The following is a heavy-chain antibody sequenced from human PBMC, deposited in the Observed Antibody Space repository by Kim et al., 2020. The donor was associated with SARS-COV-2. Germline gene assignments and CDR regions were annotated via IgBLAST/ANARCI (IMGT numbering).Heavy chain of an antibody. J-gene: IGHJ4*02. V-gene: IGHV3-30*18. D-gene: IGHD2-15*01. CDR3: VKDREYCSGGTCYNGILDH. CDR2: ISHDGSKE. CDR1: GFTFSNYV. Sequence: GGSLRLSCAASGFTFSNYVMHWVRQAPGKGLEWMAVISHDGSKEYYGDSVKGRFTISRDNSRNTLSLQMNSLRGEDTAVYSCVKDREYCSGGTCYNGILDHWGQGTLVTVYS.